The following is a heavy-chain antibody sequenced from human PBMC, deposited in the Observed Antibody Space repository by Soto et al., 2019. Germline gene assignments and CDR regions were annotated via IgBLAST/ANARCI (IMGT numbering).Heavy chain of an antibody. CDR2: IWYDGRNK. CDR3: ARWGIAAGDY. CDR1: GFTFGSYG. D-gene: IGHD6-13*01. J-gene: IGHJ4*02. Sequence: QVQLVESGGGEVQPGRSLRLSCAASGFTFGSYGMHWVRQAPGKGLEWVAVIWYDGRNKYYADSVKGRFTISRDNSKNTLYLQMNSLRAEDTAVYYCARWGIAAGDYWGQGTLVTVSS. V-gene: IGHV3-33*01.